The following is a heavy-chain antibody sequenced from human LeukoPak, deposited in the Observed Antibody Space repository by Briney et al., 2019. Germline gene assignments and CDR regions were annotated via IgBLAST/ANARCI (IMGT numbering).Heavy chain of an antibody. CDR3: ARDNDFWSGYYPTDWYFDL. Sequence: PSETLSLTCTVSGGSMSSYYWSWIRQPPGKGLEWIGYIYYSGSTNYNPSLKSRVTISVDTSKNQFSLKLSSVTAADTAVYYCARDNDFWSGYYPTDWYFDLWGRGTLVTVSS. V-gene: IGHV4-59*01. CDR1: GGSMSSYY. CDR2: IYYSGST. J-gene: IGHJ2*01. D-gene: IGHD3-3*01.